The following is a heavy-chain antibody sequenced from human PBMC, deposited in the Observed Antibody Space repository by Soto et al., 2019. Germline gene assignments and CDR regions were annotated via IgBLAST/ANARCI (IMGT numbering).Heavy chain of an antibody. Sequence: PGGSLRLSCAASGFTFSSYAMHWVRQAPGKGLEWVAVISYDGSNKYYADSVKGRFTISRDNSKNTLYLQMNSLRAEDTAVYYCARSPQWELLPSDYWGQGTLVTVSS. CDR2: ISYDGSNK. D-gene: IGHD1-26*01. V-gene: IGHV3-30-3*01. CDR1: GFTFSSYA. J-gene: IGHJ4*02. CDR3: ARSPQWELLPSDY.